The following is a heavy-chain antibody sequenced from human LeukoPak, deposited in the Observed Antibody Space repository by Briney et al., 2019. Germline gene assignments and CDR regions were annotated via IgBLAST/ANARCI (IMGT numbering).Heavy chain of an antibody. CDR3: AREGARDMGGPNWNYAIVDAFDI. CDR1: GFTFSSYS. Sequence: PGGSLRLSCAASGFTFSSYSMNWVRQAPGKGLEWVSYISSSSSTIYYADSVKGRFTISRDNAKNSLYLQMNSLRAEDTAVYYCAREGARDMGGPNWNYAIVDAFDIWGQGTMVTVSS. J-gene: IGHJ3*02. V-gene: IGHV3-48*01. CDR2: ISSSSSTI. D-gene: IGHD1-7*01.